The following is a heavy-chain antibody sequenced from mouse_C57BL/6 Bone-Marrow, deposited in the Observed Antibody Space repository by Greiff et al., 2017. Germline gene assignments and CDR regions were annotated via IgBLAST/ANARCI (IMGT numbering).Heavy chain of an antibody. CDR1: GYTFTSYW. CDR2: IYPGNSDT. CDR3: TVDRLRGGFAY. J-gene: IGHJ3*01. Sequence: AQLKQSGTVLARPGASVKMSCKTSGYTFTSYWMHWVKQRPGQGLEWIGAIYPGNSDTSYNQKFKGKAKLTTVTSASAAYMELSSLTNEDSAVYYCTVDRLRGGFAYWGQGTLVTVSA. D-gene: IGHD3-2*02. V-gene: IGHV1-5*01.